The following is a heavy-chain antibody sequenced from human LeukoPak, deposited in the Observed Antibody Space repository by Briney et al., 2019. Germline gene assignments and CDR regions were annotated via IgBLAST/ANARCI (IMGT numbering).Heavy chain of an antibody. J-gene: IGHJ4*02. Sequence: GGSLRLSCAASGFIFSNYNMNWVRQAPGKGLEWVSYISSISGAIYYADSVQGRFTISRDNAKNSLYLQMNSLRVEDTAVYYCARDGRYSGNYDYWGQGAVVTVSS. CDR1: GFIFSNYN. CDR2: ISSISGAI. CDR3: ARDGRYSGNYDY. V-gene: IGHV3-48*01. D-gene: IGHD1-26*01.